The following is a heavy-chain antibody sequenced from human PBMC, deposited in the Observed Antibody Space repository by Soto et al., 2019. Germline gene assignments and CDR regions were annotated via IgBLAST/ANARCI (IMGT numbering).Heavy chain of an antibody. J-gene: IGHJ6*02. V-gene: IGHV1-69*13. D-gene: IGHD3-22*01. CDR1: GGTFSSYA. Sequence: ASVKVSCKASGGTFSSYAISWVRQAPGQGLEWMGGIIPIFGTANYAQKFQGRVTITADESTSTAYMELSSLRSEDTAVYYCARVTYYYDSSGYKSSYYYYGMDVWG. CDR3: ARVTYYYDSSGYKSSYYYYGMDV. CDR2: IIPIFGTA.